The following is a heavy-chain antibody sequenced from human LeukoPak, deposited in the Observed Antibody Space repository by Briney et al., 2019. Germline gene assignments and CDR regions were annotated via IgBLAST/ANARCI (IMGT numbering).Heavy chain of an antibody. Sequence: GGSLRPSCAASGFTFSSYGMHWVRQAPGKGLEWVAFIRYDGSNKYYADSVKGRFTISRDNSKNTLYLQMNSLRAEDTAVYYCAKALTRASGWNYWGQGTLVTVSS. CDR1: GFTFSSYG. V-gene: IGHV3-30*02. D-gene: IGHD6-19*01. J-gene: IGHJ4*02. CDR2: IRYDGSNK. CDR3: AKALTRASGWNY.